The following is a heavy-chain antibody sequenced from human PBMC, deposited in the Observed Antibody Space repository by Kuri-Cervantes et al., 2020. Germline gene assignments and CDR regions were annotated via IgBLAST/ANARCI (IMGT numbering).Heavy chain of an antibody. D-gene: IGHD3-3*01. V-gene: IGHV3-21*01. J-gene: IGHJ4*02. CDR1: GFTFSGYS. CDR3: ARDWVYDFWSGYSPDYFDY. CDR2: ISSSSIYI. Sequence: GESLKISCAASGFTFSGYSMSWVRQTPGKGLEWVSSISSSSIYIYYADSVKGRFTVSRDNAKNSLYLQTNSLRAEDTAVYYCARDWVYDFWSGYSPDYFDYWGQGTLVTVSS.